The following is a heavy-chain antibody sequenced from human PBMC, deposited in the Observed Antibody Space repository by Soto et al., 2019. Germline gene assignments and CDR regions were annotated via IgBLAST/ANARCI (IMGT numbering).Heavy chain of an antibody. V-gene: IGHV1-69*01. CDR1: GGTFGSYA. CDR3: ARSQGSSTSLEIYYYYYSGMDV. Sequence: QVQLVQSGAEVKKPGSSVKVSCKASGGTFGSYAISWVRQAPGQGLEWMGGFIPIPGTANYAQKFQGRVTIAADESTSTAYMALSSLRSEDTAVYYCARSQGSSTSLEIYYYYYSGMDVWGQGTTVTVSS. D-gene: IGHD2-2*01. CDR2: FIPIPGTA. J-gene: IGHJ6*02.